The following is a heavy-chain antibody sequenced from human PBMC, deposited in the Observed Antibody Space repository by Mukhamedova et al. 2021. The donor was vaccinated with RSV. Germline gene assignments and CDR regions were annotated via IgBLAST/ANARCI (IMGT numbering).Heavy chain of an antibody. V-gene: IGHV3-74*01. Sequence: GRFTISRDNAKNTLYLQMNSQRAEDTAVYYCARVKPGGDRQMDYWGQGSLVT. J-gene: IGHJ4*02. D-gene: IGHD3-10*01. CDR3: ARVKPGGDRQMDY.